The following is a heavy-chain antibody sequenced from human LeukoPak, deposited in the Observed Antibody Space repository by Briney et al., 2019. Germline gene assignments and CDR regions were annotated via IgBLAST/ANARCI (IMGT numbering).Heavy chain of an antibody. V-gene: IGHV4-59*08. CDR1: GGSIGGDH. CDR2: ISYTGST. Sequence: SETLSLTCTISGGSIGGDHWSWIRQAPGKGLEWIGYISYTGSTSYNPSLRNRVTISLHTSENQFSLSLTSVTAADTAVYYCAIAVTGTSMVDYWGQGTLVAVSS. D-gene: IGHD6-19*01. CDR3: AIAVTGTSMVDY. J-gene: IGHJ4*02.